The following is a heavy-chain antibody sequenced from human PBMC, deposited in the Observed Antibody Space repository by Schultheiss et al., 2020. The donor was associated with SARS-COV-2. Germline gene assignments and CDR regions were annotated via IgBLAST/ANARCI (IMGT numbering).Heavy chain of an antibody. Sequence: SETLSLTCTVSGGSISSYYWSWIRQPPGKGLEWIGSIYYSGSTNYNPSLKSRVTISVDTSKNQFSLRLTSVTAADTAVYYCARAGKAVAGYYYYGMDVWGQGTTVTVSS. D-gene: IGHD6-19*01. CDR1: GGSISSYY. CDR2: IYYSGST. J-gene: IGHJ6*02. CDR3: ARAGKAVAGYYYYGMDV. V-gene: IGHV4-59*01.